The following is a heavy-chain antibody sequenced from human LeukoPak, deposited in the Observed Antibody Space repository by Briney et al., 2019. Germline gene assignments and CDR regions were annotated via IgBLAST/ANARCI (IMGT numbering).Heavy chain of an antibody. CDR2: IKQDGSEK. CDR1: GFIFNNE. D-gene: IGHD1-26*01. V-gene: IGHV3-7*01. CDR3: ARGRELLDY. Sequence: GGSLRLSCAASGFIFNNEVNWVRQAPGKGLEWVANIKQDGSEKYYVDSVKGRFTISRDNAKNSLYLQMNSLRAEDTAVYYCARGRELLDYWGQGTLVTVSS. J-gene: IGHJ4*02.